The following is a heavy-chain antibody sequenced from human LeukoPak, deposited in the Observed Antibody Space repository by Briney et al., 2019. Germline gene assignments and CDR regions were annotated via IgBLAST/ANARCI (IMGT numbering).Heavy chain of an antibody. CDR3: ARRMVRGVIRRYYYMDV. CDR2: MNPNSGNT. D-gene: IGHD3-10*01. CDR1: GYTFTSYD. Sequence: ASVKVPCKASGYTFTSYDINWVRQATGQGLEWMGWMNPNSGNTGYAQKFQARVTMTRNTSISTAYMELSSLRSEDTAVYYCARRMVRGVIRRYYYMDVWGKGTTVTVSS. V-gene: IGHV1-8*01. J-gene: IGHJ6*03.